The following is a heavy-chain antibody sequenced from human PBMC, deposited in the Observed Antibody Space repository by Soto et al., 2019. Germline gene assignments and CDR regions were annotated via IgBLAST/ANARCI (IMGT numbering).Heavy chain of an antibody. CDR1: GYTFSDYY. D-gene: IGHD5-12*01. J-gene: IGHJ4*02. CDR2: INPKSGDT. Sequence: ASVKVSCKASGYTFSDYYMHWVRQAPGQGLEWMGWINPKSGDTKYAQRFQDWVTLTRDASISTAYMDLSRLTSNGTAVYYCTRGKSSGYDFLGGNQAPREYYFDYWGQGTLVTVSS. CDR3: TRGKSSGYDFLGGNQAPREYYFDY. V-gene: IGHV1-2*04.